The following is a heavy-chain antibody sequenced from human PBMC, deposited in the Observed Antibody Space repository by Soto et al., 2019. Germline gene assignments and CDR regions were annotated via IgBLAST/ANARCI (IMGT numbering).Heavy chain of an antibody. D-gene: IGHD3-9*01. J-gene: IGHJ4*02. CDR1: GGSISSGDYY. V-gene: IGHV4-30-4*01. CDR3: AREITEVLRYFDKLYYFDY. Sequence: TSETLSLTCTVSGGSISSGDYYWSWIRQPPGKGLEWIGYIYYSGSTYYNPSLKSRVTISVDTSKNQFSLKLSSVTAADTAVYYCAREITEVLRYFDKLYYFDYWGQGTLVTVSS. CDR2: IYYSGST.